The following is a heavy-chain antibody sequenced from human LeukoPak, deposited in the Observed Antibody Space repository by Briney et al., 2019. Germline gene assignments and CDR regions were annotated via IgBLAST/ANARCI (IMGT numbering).Heavy chain of an antibody. CDR2: IRYDGSRN. D-gene: IGHD4-17*01. Sequence: GGSLRLSCAAAGFTFSNYVIHWVRQPPGKGMEWVSLIRYDGSRNYYADSVRGRFNISRDNSKKTLYLQMNSLRAEDTAVYYCARYSGNYGLDYWGQGTLVTVSS. CDR3: ARYSGNYGLDY. CDR1: GFTFSNYV. V-gene: IGHV3-30*02. J-gene: IGHJ4*02.